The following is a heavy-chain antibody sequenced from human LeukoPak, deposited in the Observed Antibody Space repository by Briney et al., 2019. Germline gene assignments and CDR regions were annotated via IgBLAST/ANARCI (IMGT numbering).Heavy chain of an antibody. CDR2: IIPILGIA. V-gene: IGHV1-69*04. CDR3: ARDPVALRNFDY. CDR1: GGTFSSYA. Sequence: AASVKVSCKASGGTFSSYAISWVRQAPGQGLEWMGRIIPILGIANYAQKFQGRVTITADKSTSTAYMELSSLRSEDTAVYYCARDPVALRNFDYWGQGTLVTVSS. J-gene: IGHJ4*02. D-gene: IGHD1-7*01.